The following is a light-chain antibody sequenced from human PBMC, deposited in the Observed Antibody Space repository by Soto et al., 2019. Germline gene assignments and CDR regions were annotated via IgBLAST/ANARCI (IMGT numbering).Light chain of an antibody. V-gene: IGKV3-20*01. CDR1: QSVSSSY. CDR3: QQYGSSLALT. CDR2: GAS. J-gene: IGKJ4*01. Sequence: EIVLTQSPGTLSLSPGERATHSCRASQSVSSSYLAWYQQKPGQAPRLLIYGASSRATGIPDRFSGSGSGTDFTLTISRLEPEDFAVYYCQQYGSSLALTFGGGTQVEIK.